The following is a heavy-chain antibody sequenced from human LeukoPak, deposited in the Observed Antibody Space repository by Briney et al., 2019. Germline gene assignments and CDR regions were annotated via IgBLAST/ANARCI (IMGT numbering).Heavy chain of an antibody. CDR1: GYTFTGYY. Sequence: ASVKVSCKASGYTFTGYYMHWVRQATGQGLEWMGWMNPNSGNTGYAQKFQGRVTMTRNTSISTAYMELSSLRSEDTAVYYCARVDYGAGDAFDIWGQGTMVTVSS. D-gene: IGHD4-17*01. CDR2: MNPNSGNT. CDR3: ARVDYGAGDAFDI. J-gene: IGHJ3*02. V-gene: IGHV1-8*02.